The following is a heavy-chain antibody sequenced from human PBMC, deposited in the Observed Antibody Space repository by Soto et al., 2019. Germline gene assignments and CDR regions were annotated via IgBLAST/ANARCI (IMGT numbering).Heavy chain of an antibody. D-gene: IGHD1-26*01. CDR2: INAGNGNT. J-gene: IGHJ4*02. CDR3: ANYGILGASMGH. Sequence: QVQLVQSGAEVKKPGASVKVSCKASGYTFTNYAMHWVRQAPGQRLEWMGWINAGNGNTKYSQKFQGRVTFTRDTSASTAYMELTSLRYEDTAVYYCANYGILGASMGHWGQGTLVTVSS. CDR1: GYTFTNYA. V-gene: IGHV1-3*01.